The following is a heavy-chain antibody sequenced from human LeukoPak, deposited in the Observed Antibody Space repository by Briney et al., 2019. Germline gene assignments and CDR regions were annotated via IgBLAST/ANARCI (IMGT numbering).Heavy chain of an antibody. D-gene: IGHD2-21*02. CDR2: IYYSGST. V-gene: IGHV4-31*03. CDR3: AREVRVTDPSNEYYYYYYGMDV. Sequence: SQTLSLTCTVSGGSISSGGYYWSWIRQHPGKGPEWIGYIYYSGSTYYNPSLKIRVTISVDTSKTQFSLKLSSVTAADTAVYYCAREVRVTDPSNEYYYYYYGMDVWGQGTTVTVSS. CDR1: GGSISSGGYY. J-gene: IGHJ6*02.